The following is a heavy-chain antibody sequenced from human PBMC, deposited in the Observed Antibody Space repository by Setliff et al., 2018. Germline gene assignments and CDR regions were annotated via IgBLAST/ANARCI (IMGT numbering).Heavy chain of an antibody. CDR2: ISTSESS. CDR3: ARDLMAGGPFDH. V-gene: IGHV4-61*02. D-gene: IGHD6-19*01. Sequence: PSETLSLTCTVSGGSISSGSYYWSWIRQPAGKGLEWIGRISTSESSNYNPSLNSRVTISLDTSKNQFSLKLSSVTAADAAVYYCARDLMAGGPFDHWGQGIPVTVSS. CDR1: GGSISSGSYY. J-gene: IGHJ4*02.